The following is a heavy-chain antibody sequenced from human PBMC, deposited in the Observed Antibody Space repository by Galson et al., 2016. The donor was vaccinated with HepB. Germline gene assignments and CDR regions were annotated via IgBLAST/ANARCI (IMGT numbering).Heavy chain of an antibody. CDR2: INPNSGGT. D-gene: IGHD6-19*01. V-gene: IGHV1-2*04. CDR1: GYTSTGYY. CDR3: ARDIGNSRVWPWLDPWGQGTIYRDPTNSPAYMERVERGSDGTALYCWGGDVGNSRVGPWFDP. J-gene: IGHJ5*02. Sequence: SVKVSCKASGYTSTGYYIYWVRQAPGQGLEWMGWINPNSGGTNYAQKFQGWVTMTRDTTTSTAYMELSRLRSDDTAVYYCARDIGNSRVWPWLDPWGQGTIYRDPTNSPAYMERVERGSDGTALYCWGGDVGNSRVGPWFDPWGQGTLVTVA.